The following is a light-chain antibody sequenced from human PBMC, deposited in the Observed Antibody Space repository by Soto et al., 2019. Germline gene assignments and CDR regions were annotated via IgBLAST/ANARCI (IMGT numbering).Light chain of an antibody. CDR1: QSIVYSSNNKNY. CDR2: WAS. J-gene: IGKJ2*01. Sequence: DIVMTQSPDSLAVSLGGRATINCKASQSIVYSSNNKNYLVWYQQKPGQPPKVVMYWASTRESVVPERFSGRGSATDFTLTISSLQADDLAVYYCQQYYRTPYTFGQGTNLQIK. CDR3: QQYYRTPYT. V-gene: IGKV4-1*01.